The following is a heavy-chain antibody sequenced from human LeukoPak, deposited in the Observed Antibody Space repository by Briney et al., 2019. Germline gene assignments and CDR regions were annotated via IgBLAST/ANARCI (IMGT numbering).Heavy chain of an antibody. V-gene: IGHV1-2*02. J-gene: IGHJ5*02. Sequence: GASVKVSCKASGYTFTGYYMHWVRQAPGQGLEWMGWINPNSGGTNYAQKFQGRATMTRDTSISTAYMELSRLRSDDTAVYYCARVGNYGDYEGWFDPWGQGTLVTVSS. D-gene: IGHD4-17*01. CDR2: INPNSGGT. CDR3: ARVGNYGDYEGWFDP. CDR1: GYTFTGYY.